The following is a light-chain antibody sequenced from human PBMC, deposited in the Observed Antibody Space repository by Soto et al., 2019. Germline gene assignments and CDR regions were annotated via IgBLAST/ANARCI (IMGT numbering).Light chain of an antibody. J-gene: IGKJ2*01. CDR3: QQSNRSPPGYT. CDR1: QSVSSN. Sequence: EIVMTQSPATLSVSPGERATLSCRASQSVSSNLAWYQQKPGQAPRLLIYGASTRATGIPARFSGSGSGTEFTLTISSLQSEDFAVYYCQQSNRSPPGYTFGQGTKLEIK. CDR2: GAS. V-gene: IGKV3-15*01.